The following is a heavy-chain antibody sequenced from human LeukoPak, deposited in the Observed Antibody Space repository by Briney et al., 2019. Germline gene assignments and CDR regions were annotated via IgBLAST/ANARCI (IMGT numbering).Heavy chain of an antibody. CDR2: IKADGSGT. J-gene: IGHJ6*02. CDR1: GFTLCPYA. D-gene: IGHD2/OR15-2a*01. Sequence: PGGSLRLSCEASGFTLCPYAMYWVPQGPGGGLGWVAVIKADGSGTFYADSVRRLFTTTRDNSKNSLYLQMNSLTSEDTALYYCATWAFYPNLDVWGHRTTVIVSS. CDR3: ATWAFYPNLDV. V-gene: IGHV3-43*02.